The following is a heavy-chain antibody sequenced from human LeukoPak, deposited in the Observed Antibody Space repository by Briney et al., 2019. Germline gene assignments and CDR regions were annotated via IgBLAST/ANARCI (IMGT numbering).Heavy chain of an antibody. V-gene: IGHV4-39*01. CDR3: ARHRLDCSGGSCYSSYFDY. Sequence: SETLSLTCTVSGGSIGSSSYYWGWIRQPPGKGLEWIGSIYYSGSTYYNPSLKSRVTISVDTSKNQFSLKLSSVTAADTAVYYCARHRLDCSGGSCYSSYFDYWGQGTLVTVSS. CDR1: GGSIGSSSYY. D-gene: IGHD2-15*01. J-gene: IGHJ4*02. CDR2: IYYSGST.